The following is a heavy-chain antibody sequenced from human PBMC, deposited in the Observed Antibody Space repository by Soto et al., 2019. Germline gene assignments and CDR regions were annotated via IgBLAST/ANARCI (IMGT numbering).Heavy chain of an antibody. CDR2: IYFSGST. Sequence: SETLSLTCTVSGGSISGYYWSWIRQPPGKGLEWIGTIYFSGSTYYNPSLKSRVTISVDTSKNQFSLKLSSVTAADTAVYYCARTDILTGYYYYGMDVWGQGTTVTVSS. CDR3: ARTDILTGYYYYGMDV. V-gene: IGHV4-59*01. D-gene: IGHD3-9*01. J-gene: IGHJ6*02. CDR1: GGSISGYY.